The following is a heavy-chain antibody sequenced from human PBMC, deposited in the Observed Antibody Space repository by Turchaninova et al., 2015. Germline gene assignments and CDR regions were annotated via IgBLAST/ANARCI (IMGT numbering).Heavy chain of an antibody. CDR2: YVFEDGET. V-gene: IGHV1-24*01. Sequence: QVQLVQSGAEVKKPGASVKVSCHVSGYSLLDLALHWVRQATGKGLEWVGGYVFEDGETFYAKKFQGRVTITEETSTDTAYLDLTNLRSEETAVYYCTTDDDDFKTGYSYWGQGTLVTVSS. J-gene: IGHJ4*02. D-gene: IGHD3-9*01. CDR1: GYSLLDLA. CDR3: TTDDDDFKTGYSY.